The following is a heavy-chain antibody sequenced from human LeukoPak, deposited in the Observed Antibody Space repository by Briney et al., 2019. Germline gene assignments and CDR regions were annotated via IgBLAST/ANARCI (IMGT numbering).Heavy chain of an antibody. Sequence: SETLSLTCAVYGGSFSGYYWSWIRQPPGKGLEWIGYIYYSGSTNYNPSLKSRVTISVDTSKNQFSLKLSSVTAADTAVYYCARHVWGVPAAIYAFDIWGQGTMVTVSS. V-gene: IGHV4-59*08. CDR1: GGSFSGYY. D-gene: IGHD2-2*01. J-gene: IGHJ3*02. CDR2: IYYSGST. CDR3: ARHVWGVPAAIYAFDI.